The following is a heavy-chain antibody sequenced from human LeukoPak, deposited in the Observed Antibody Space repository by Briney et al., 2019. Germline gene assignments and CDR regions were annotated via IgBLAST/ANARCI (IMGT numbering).Heavy chain of an antibody. CDR1: GFTLSTYT. CDR3: ARDGGSAWFLDY. D-gene: IGHD6-19*01. Sequence: GGSLRLSCAASGFTLSTYTMNWVRQAPGKGLEWVSSISSSSSYIYYADSVKGRFTISRDDAKNSLSLQMNSLRAEDTAVYYCARDGGSAWFLDYWGQGTLVTVSS. J-gene: IGHJ4*02. V-gene: IGHV3-21*01. CDR2: ISSSSSYI.